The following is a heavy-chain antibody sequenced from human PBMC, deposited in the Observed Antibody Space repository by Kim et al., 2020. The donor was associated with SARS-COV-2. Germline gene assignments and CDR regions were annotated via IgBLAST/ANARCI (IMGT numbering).Heavy chain of an antibody. CDR3: ARQNYYDSSGYYKLDY. V-gene: IGHV4-39*01. Sequence: LRRRVTISVDPSKNQFSLKLSSVTAADTAVYYCARQNYYDSSGYYKLDYWGQGTLVTVSS. J-gene: IGHJ4*02. D-gene: IGHD3-22*01.